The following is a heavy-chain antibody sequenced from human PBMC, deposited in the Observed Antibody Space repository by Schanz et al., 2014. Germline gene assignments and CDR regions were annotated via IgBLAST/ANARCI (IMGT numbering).Heavy chain of an antibody. V-gene: IGHV1-46*02. CDR3: ARDYSSGWYLDY. Sequence: QVRLVQSGAEVKKPGSSVKVSCKSSGATFNSYAFGWVRQAPGQGLEWMGIINPSGGSTSYAQKFQGRVTMTRDTSTSTVYMDLSSLRSEDTAVYYCARDYSSGWYLDYWGQGTLVTVSS. CDR1: GATFNSYA. CDR2: INPSGGST. J-gene: IGHJ4*02. D-gene: IGHD6-19*01.